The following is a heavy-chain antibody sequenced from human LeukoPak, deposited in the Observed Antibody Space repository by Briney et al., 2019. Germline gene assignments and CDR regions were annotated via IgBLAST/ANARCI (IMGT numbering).Heavy chain of an antibody. CDR1: GFTFSSYE. CDR2: ISSSGSTI. CDR3: AREGHSSSWYVLGYFDY. V-gene: IGHV3-48*03. Sequence: PGGSLRLSCAASGFTFSSYERNWVRQARGKGLEWVSCISSSGSTIYYADSVKGRFTISRDNAKNSLYLQMNSLRAEDTAVYYCAREGHSSSWYVLGYFDYWGQGTLVTVSS. D-gene: IGHD6-13*01. J-gene: IGHJ4*02.